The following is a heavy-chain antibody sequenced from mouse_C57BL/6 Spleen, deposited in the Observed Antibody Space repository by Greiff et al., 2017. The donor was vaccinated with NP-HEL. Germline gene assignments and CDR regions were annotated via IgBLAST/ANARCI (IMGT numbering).Heavy chain of an antibody. CDR1: GYTFTSYW. D-gene: IGHD1-1*01. CDR3: AIDYGSSDGMDY. Sequence: QVQLQQPGAELVKPGASVKVSCKASGYTFTSYWMHWVKQRPGQGLEWIGRIHPSDSATTYNQKFKGKATLTVDKSSSTAYMQLSSLTSEDSAVYYCAIDYGSSDGMDYGGQGTSVTVSS. CDR2: IHPSDSAT. V-gene: IGHV1-74*01. J-gene: IGHJ4*01.